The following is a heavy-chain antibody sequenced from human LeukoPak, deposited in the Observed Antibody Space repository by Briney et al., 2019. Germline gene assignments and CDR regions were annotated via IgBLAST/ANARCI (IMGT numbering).Heavy chain of an antibody. J-gene: IGHJ4*02. D-gene: IGHD3-10*01. CDR2: IKQDGGER. CDR3: TREYYYGSGSYYNGY. V-gene: IGHV3-7*04. CDR1: GFTFRSYW. Sequence: PGGSLRLSCAASGFTFRSYWVSWVRQAPGRGLEWVANIKQDGGERYYVDSVKGRFTISRDNAKNSLYLQMNSLRAEDTAVYYCTREYYYGSGSYYNGYWGQGTLVTVSS.